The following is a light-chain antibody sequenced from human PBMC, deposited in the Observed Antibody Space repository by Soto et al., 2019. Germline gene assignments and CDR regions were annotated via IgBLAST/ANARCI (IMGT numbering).Light chain of an antibody. V-gene: IGLV2-14*01. J-gene: IGLJ1*01. CDR3: SSYTRSSTYV. Sequence: SVLTQPASVSGSPGQSITISCTGTSSEVGGYNYVSWYRQHPGRAPKLMIYDVSNRPSGVSNRFSGSKSGNTASLTISGLQAEDEADYYCSSYTRSSTYVFGTGTKLTVL. CDR1: SSEVGGYNY. CDR2: DVS.